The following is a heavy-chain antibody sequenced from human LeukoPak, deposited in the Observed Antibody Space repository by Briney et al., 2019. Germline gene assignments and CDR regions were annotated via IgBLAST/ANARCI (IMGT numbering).Heavy chain of an antibody. CDR1: GFSISNAKMR. CDR2: IFSNDET. J-gene: IGHJ6*03. D-gene: IGHD3-3*01. Sequence: SGPVLVKPTETLTLTCTVSGFSISNAKMRVSWIRQPPGKALEWLAHIFSNDETSYRTSLKSRLTISKDSSKSQVVLTMTNMDPVDTATYYCARMSMGDFWSGYYTLDYYYMDVWGKGTTVTVSS. V-gene: IGHV2-26*01. CDR3: ARMSMGDFWSGYYTLDYYYMDV.